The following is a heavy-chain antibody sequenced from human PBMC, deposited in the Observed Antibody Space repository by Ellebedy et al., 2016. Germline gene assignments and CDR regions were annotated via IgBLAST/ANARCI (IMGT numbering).Heavy chain of an antibody. J-gene: IGHJ5*02. V-gene: IGHV4-39*07. Sequence: SETLSLXXTVSGGSISSSNAYWGWIRQPPGKGLEWVGSIYYSGSTYYNPSLSSRATISLDTSKKQLSLKLTSVTAADTAVYYCATDPGYYGSGTWGQGTLVSVSS. CDR2: IYYSGST. CDR3: ATDPGYYGSGT. D-gene: IGHD3-10*01. CDR1: GGSISSSNAY.